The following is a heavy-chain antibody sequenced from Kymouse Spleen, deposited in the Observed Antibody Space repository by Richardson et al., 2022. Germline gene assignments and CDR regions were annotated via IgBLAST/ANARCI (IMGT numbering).Heavy chain of an antibody. J-gene: IGHJ4*02. V-gene: IGHV4-34*01. D-gene: IGHD3-10*01. CDR2: INHSGST. CDR3: ARAYYYGSGSYSPFDY. Sequence: QVQLQQWGAGLLKPSETLSLTCAVYGGSFSGYYWSWIRQPPGKGLEWIGEINHSGSTNYNPSLKSRVTISVDTSKNQFSLKLSSVTAADTAVYYCARAYYYGSGSYSPFDYWGQGTLVTVSS. CDR1: GGSFSGYY.